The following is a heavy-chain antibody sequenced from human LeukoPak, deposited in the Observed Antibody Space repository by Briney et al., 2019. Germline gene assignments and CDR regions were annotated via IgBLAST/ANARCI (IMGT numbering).Heavy chain of an antibody. CDR3: ARYVVYGSVKYYFDY. CDR2: INYSGST. V-gene: IGHV4-39*01. D-gene: IGHD3-10*01. Sequence: PSETLSLTGTVSGGSVRSTTYYWSWIRQPPGKGLEWIASINYSGSTYYNPSLKSRVTISVDTSENQFSLKLSSVTAADTAVYYCARYVVYGSVKYYFDYWGQGTLVTVSS. CDR1: GGSVRSTTYY. J-gene: IGHJ4*02.